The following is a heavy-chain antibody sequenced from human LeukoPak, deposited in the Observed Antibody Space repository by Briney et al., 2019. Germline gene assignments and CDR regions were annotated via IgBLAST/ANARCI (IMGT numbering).Heavy chain of an antibody. Sequence: PSETLPLPCTVSGLPISSSRYYWGWIRQPPGKGLEWIGSIYYSGSTYYNPSLKSRVTISVDTSKNQFSLKLSSVTAADTAVYYCARGSYYYDFWSGYGGSEYFQHWGQGTLVTVSS. CDR3: ARGSYYYDFWSGYGGSEYFQH. CDR2: IYYSGST. V-gene: IGHV4-39*07. CDR1: GLPISSSRYY. D-gene: IGHD3-3*01. J-gene: IGHJ1*01.